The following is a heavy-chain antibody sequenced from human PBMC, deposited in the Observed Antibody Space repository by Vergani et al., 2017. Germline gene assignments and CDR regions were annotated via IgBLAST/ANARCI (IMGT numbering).Heavy chain of an antibody. V-gene: IGHV3-23*01. CDR3: ARALPALPALYYYYGMDV. CDR1: GFTFSSYA. CDR2: ISGSGGST. J-gene: IGHJ6*02. Sequence: EVQLLESGGGLVQPGGSLRLSCAASGFTFSSYAMSWVRQAPGKGLEWVSAISGSGGSTYYADSVKGRFTISRDNSKNTLYLQMNSLRAEDTAVYYCARALPALPALYYYYGMDVWGQGTTVTVSS.